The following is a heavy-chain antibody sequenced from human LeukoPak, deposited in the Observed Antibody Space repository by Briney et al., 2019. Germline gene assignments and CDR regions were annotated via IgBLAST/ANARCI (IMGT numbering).Heavy chain of an antibody. D-gene: IGHD2-15*01. CDR2: IIPIFGTA. Sequence: SVKVSCKASGGTFSSYAISWVRQAPGQGLEWMGGIIPIFGTANYAQKFQGRVTITADESTSTAYMELRSLRSDDTAVYYCARIFIGWFDPWGQGTLVTVSS. J-gene: IGHJ5*02. CDR1: GGTFSSYA. CDR3: ARIFIGWFDP. V-gene: IGHV1-69*13.